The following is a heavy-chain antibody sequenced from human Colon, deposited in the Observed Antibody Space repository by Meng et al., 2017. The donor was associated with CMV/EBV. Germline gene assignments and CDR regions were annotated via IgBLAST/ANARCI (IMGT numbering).Heavy chain of an antibody. Sequence: QVQWVESWGGWVQPGGSVRLSCVTSGFIFSHYCMQWVRQSPGKGLEWVAHIRFDGSQQFYVQSVKGRFTVSRHDPKNTLYLQMNDLRPEDTGVYYCATDHLWGMPNWGRGTLVTVSS. CDR2: IRFDGSQQ. J-gene: IGHJ4*02. D-gene: IGHD3-3*02. CDR3: ATDHLWGMPN. V-gene: IGHV3-30*02. CDR1: GFIFSHYC.